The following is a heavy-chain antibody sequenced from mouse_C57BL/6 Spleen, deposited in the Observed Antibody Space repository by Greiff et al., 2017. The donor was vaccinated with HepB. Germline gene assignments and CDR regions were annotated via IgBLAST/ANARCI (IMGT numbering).Heavy chain of an antibody. CDR3: ARRGMVRRAMDY. V-gene: IGHV1-82*01. J-gene: IGHJ4*01. CDR2: IYPGDGDT. CDR1: GYAFSSSW. D-gene: IGHD2-2*01. Sequence: VQLQQSGPELVKPGASVKISCKASGYAFSSSWMNWVKQRPGKGLEWIGRIYPGDGDTNYNGKFKGKATLTADKSSSTAYMQLSSLTSEDSAVYFCARRGMVRRAMDYWGQGTSVTVSS.